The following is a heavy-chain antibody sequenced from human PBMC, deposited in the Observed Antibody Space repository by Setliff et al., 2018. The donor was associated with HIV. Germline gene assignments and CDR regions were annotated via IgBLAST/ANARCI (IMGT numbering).Heavy chain of an antibody. CDR2: INHSGSA. Sequence: PSETLSLTCAVYGGPFSDYYWNWIRQPPGKGLEWIGEINHSGSANYNPSLKSRVRISVDTSKNQFSLRLSSVTAADTAVYYCARDSANGKTANLNYLDVWGKGTTVTVSS. V-gene: IGHV4-34*09. D-gene: IGHD2-8*01. J-gene: IGHJ6*03. CDR1: GGPFSDYY. CDR3: ARDSANGKTANLNYLDV.